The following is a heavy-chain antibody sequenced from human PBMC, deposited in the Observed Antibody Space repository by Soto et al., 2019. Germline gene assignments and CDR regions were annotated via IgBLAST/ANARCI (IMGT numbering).Heavy chain of an antibody. V-gene: IGHV1-69*13. CDR3: AIENWGPGGHYFDY. CDR1: GGTFNSFG. J-gene: IGHJ4*02. D-gene: IGHD7-27*01. Sequence: SVKVSCKAYGGTFNSFGIKWVRQAPGQGLEWVGGIIPVFGTINYAQKFRGRVTITADASTSTSYMELSGLRSDDTAVYYCAIENWGPGGHYFDYWGQGTLVTVSS. CDR2: IIPVFGTI.